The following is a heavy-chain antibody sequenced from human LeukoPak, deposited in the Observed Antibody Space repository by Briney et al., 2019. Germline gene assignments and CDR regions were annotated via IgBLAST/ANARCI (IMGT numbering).Heavy chain of an antibody. J-gene: IGHJ3*02. CDR3: ARGGTEETGTRPDAFDI. D-gene: IGHD6-13*01. Sequence: GASVKVSCKASGYTFIGYYIHWVRQVPGQGLEWMGWINPNSGGTKYPQKFQGRVTMTRDTSISTTYMELSRLRSDDTAVYYCARGGTEETGTRPDAFDIWGHGTMVTVSS. CDR2: INPNSGGT. V-gene: IGHV1-2*02. CDR1: GYTFIGYY.